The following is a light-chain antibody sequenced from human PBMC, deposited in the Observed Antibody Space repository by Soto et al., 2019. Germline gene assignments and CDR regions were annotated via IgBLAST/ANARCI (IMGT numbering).Light chain of an antibody. V-gene: IGKV3-15*01. J-gene: IGKJ5*01. CDR2: GAS. CDR3: QQYNYWPPIT. Sequence: EIVLTQSPGTLSVSPGKDVTLSCRASQSVPSRIAWFQQKPGQAPRLLIYGASTRATGIPARFSGSGSGTEFTLTISSLQSEDFAVYYCQQYNYWPPITFGQGTRLEIK. CDR1: QSVPSR.